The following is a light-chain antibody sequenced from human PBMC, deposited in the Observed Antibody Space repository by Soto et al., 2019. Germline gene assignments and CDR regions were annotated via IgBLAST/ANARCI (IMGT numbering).Light chain of an antibody. Sequence: EIVMTQSPATLSVSPGERATLSCRASQSVSNNLAWYQRKPGQAPRLLIYGASTRATGIPATFSGSGSGTEFTLTISSLQSEDFALYYCQQYNNWPRTFGQGTKVEIK. CDR3: QQYNNWPRT. CDR1: QSVSNN. V-gene: IGKV3-15*01. J-gene: IGKJ1*01. CDR2: GAS.